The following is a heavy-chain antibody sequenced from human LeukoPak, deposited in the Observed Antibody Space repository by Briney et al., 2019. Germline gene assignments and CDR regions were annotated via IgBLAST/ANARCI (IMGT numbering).Heavy chain of an antibody. D-gene: IGHD2-2*01. J-gene: IGHJ6*02. V-gene: IGHV3-23*01. CDR2: VSGSGGST. CDR1: GFTFSSYA. Sequence: GGSLRLSCAASGFTFSSYAMSWVRQAPGKGLEWVSAVSGSGGSTYYADSVKGRFTISRDNSKNTLYLQMNSLRAEDTAVYYCPLISVVGENSGYGMDVWGQGTTVTVSS. CDR3: PLISVVGENSGYGMDV.